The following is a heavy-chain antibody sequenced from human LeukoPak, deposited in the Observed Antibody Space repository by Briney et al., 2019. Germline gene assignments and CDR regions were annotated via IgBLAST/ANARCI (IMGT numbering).Heavy chain of an antibody. CDR1: GFTFNSYA. D-gene: IGHD1-14*01. CDR2: ISGSGGST. CDR3: AREFRKPSTGD. J-gene: IGHJ4*02. V-gene: IGHV3-23*01. Sequence: GGSLRLSCVASGFTFNSYAMSWVRQAPGKGLEWVSVISGSGGSTYNADSVKGRFTISRDNSKNTLSLQMNSLRAEDTAVYFCAREFRKPSTGDWGQGTLVTVSS.